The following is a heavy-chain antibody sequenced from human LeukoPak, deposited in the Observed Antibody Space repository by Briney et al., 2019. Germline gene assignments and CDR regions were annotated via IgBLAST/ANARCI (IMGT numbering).Heavy chain of an antibody. CDR3: ATAGNYRFDY. D-gene: IGHD1-7*01. CDR1: GFIFSNYW. V-gene: IGHV3-74*01. J-gene: IGHJ4*02. Sequence: GGSLRLSCAASGFIFSNYWVHWVRQAPGKGLVWVSRINPDGSTINYADSVKGRFTIPRDNAKNTLYLQMNSLRAEDTAVYYCATAGNYRFDYWGQGTLVTVSS. CDR2: INPDGSTI.